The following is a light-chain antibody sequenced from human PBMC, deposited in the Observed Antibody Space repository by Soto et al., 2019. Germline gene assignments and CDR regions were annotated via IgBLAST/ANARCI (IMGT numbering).Light chain of an antibody. J-gene: IGLJ1*01. CDR3: QSSDSRLSGSDV. CDR1: SSNIGAGYD. V-gene: IGLV1-40*01. CDR2: GDS. Sequence: QSVLTQPPSVSGAPGQRVTISCTGSSSNIGAGYDVNWYQQLPGTAPKLLIFGDSNRPSGVPDRFSGSKSGTSASLAITGLQADDVADYYCQSSDSRLSGSDVFGTGTKLTVL.